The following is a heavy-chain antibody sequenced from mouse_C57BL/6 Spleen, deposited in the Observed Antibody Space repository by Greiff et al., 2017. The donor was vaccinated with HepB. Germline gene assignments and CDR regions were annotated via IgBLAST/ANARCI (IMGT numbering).Heavy chain of an antibody. CDR1: GFTFSSYA. D-gene: IGHD2-4*01. CDR3: ARDGGLRGAMDY. V-gene: IGHV5-4*01. J-gene: IGHJ4*01. Sequence: EVKLMESGGGLVKPGGSLKLSCAASGFTFSSYAMSWVRQTPEKRLEWVATISDGGRYTYYPDNVKGRFTISRDNAKNNLYLQMSHLKSEDTAMYYCARDGGLRGAMDYWGQGTSVTVSS. CDR2: ISDGGRYT.